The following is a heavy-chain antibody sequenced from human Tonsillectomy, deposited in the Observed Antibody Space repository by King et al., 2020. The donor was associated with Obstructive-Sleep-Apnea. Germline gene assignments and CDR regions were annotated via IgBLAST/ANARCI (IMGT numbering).Heavy chain of an antibody. D-gene: IGHD2-21*02. Sequence: QLQESGPGLVKPSETLSLSCTVSADSISSSGDYWGWIRQPPGKGLEYIGGIHYSGSTDYIPSLKSRITISADTSKKQFSLKLTSVTAADTAVYYCARRSDLSWHFDLWGRGTLVTVSS. CDR3: ARRSDLSWHFDL. CDR2: IHYSGST. CDR1: ADSISSSGDY. V-gene: IGHV4-39*01. J-gene: IGHJ2*01.